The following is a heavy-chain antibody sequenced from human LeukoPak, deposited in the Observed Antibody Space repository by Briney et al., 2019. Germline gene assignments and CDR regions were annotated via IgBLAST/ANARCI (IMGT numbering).Heavy chain of an antibody. Sequence: PSETLSLTCTVSGGSISSYYWSWIRHPPGEGLEWVGYIYYSGSTNYNPSLKSRVTISVDTSKNQFSLKLSSVTAADTAVYYCARGPYYYDSSGYYPFDYWGQGTLVTVSS. J-gene: IGHJ4*02. D-gene: IGHD3-22*01. V-gene: IGHV4-59*01. CDR2: IYYSGST. CDR3: ARGPYYYDSSGYYPFDY. CDR1: GGSISSYY.